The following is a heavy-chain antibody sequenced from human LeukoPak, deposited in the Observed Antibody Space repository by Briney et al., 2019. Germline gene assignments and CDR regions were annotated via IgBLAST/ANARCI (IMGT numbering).Heavy chain of an antibody. CDR1: GYSFSSYY. V-gene: IGHV1-46*01. CDR3: ARPTSVIPAADIYYYFYAMDV. Sequence: ASVKVSCKASGYSFSSYYMHWVRQPPGQGLEWMGIINPSGGSTNYAQRFQGRVTMTRDTSTSTVYMELSSLRSEDTAVYYCARPTSVIPAADIYYYFYAMDVWGQGTTVTVSS. J-gene: IGHJ6*02. D-gene: IGHD2-2*01. CDR2: INPSGGST.